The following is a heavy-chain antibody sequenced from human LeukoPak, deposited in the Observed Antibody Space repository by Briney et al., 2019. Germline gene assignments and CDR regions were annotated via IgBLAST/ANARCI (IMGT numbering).Heavy chain of an antibody. CDR1: GYAFTGYY. CDR2: INPNSGGT. D-gene: IGHD3-10*01. J-gene: IGHJ4*02. V-gene: IGHV1-2*02. Sequence: ASVKVSCKASGYAFTGYYMHWVRQAPGQGLEWMGWINPNSGGTNYAQKFQGRVTMTRDTSIRTAYMELRSLGSDDTAVYYCARTRDASGFDYWGQGTLVTVSS. CDR3: ARTRDASGFDY.